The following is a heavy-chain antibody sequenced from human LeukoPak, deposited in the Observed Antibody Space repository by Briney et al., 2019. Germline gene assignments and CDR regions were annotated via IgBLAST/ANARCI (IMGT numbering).Heavy chain of an antibody. J-gene: IGHJ4*02. V-gene: IGHV1-8*03. CDR3: ARNGDLCIDF. CDR2: TNPNSGDT. CDR1: GYTFTSYY. D-gene: IGHD4-17*01. Sequence: ASVKVSCKTSGYTFTSYYMHWVRQAPGQGFEWMGWTNPNSGDTGYAHNLQGRITITRDSSTATVFMELSSLRSEDTAMYYCARNGDLCIDFWGQGTLVTVSS.